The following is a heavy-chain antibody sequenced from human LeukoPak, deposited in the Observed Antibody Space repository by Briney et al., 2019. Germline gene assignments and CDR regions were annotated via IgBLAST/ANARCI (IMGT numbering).Heavy chain of an antibody. CDR2: TYYRSKWYN. CDR3: ARDRCVEDNCHLPYYFDY. V-gene: IGHV6-1*01. D-gene: IGHD1-1*01. J-gene: IGHJ4*02. CDR1: GDSVSSNSAA. Sequence: SQTLSLTCAISGDSVSSNSAAWNWIRQSPSRGLEWLGRTYYRSKWYNDYAVSVKSRITINPDTSKNQFSLQLHSVTPEDTAVYYCARDRCVEDNCHLPYYFDYWGQGTLVTVSS.